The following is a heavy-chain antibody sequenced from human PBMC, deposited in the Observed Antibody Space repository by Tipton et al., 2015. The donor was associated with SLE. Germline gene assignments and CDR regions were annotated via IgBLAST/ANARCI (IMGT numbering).Heavy chain of an antibody. CDR1: GFTFSSYA. CDR2: ISGSGGST. D-gene: IGHD6-13*01. J-gene: IGHJ4*02. Sequence: SLRLSCAASGFTFSSYAMSWVRQAPGKGLEWVSAISGSGGSTYYADSVKGRFTISRDNSKNTLYLQMNSLRAEDTAVYYCAKDTKSHVSRGYSSSWDEPSFYYWGQGTLVTVSS. V-gene: IGHV3-23*01. CDR3: AKDTKSHVSRGYSSSWDEPSFYY.